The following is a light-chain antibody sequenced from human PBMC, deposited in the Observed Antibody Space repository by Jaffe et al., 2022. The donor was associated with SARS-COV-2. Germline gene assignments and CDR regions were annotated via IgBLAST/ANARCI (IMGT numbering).Light chain of an antibody. J-gene: IGKJ4*01. CDR2: TAS. V-gene: IGKV1-39*01. CDR3: QQSFSSPLT. CDR1: QSIATY. Sequence: DIQMTQSPSSLSASVGDRVTITCRASQSIATYLSWYQQRPGQAPKLLIYTASTLQSGVPSRFSGSRSGTDFTLTISSLHPEDFATYYCQQSFSSPLTFGGGTRVDFK.